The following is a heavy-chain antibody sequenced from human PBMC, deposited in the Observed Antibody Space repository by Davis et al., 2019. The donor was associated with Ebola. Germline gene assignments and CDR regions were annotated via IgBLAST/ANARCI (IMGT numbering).Heavy chain of an antibody. CDR3: TKNGERGVDY. Sequence: PGGSLRLSCAASGFTFSGSAMHWVRQASGKGLEWVGRIRSKDNSYATAYAASVKGRFTISRDDSKNTAYLQMNSLKTEDTAVYYCTKNGERGVDYWGQGTLVTVSS. D-gene: IGHD3-10*01. J-gene: IGHJ4*02. V-gene: IGHV3-73*01. CDR2: IRSKDNSYAT. CDR1: GFTFSGSA.